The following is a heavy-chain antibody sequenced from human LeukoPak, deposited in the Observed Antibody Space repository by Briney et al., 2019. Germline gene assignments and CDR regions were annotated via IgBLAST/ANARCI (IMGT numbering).Heavy chain of an antibody. V-gene: IGHV4-39*07. Sequence: PSETLPLTCTVSGGSISSSSYYWGWIRQPPGKGLEWIGSIYHSGSTYYNPSLKSRVTISVDTSKNQFSLKLSSVTAADTAVYYCARLGEALTGTRPYYYYYYMDVWGKGTTVTVSS. J-gene: IGHJ6*03. CDR3: ARLGEALTGTRPYYYYYYMDV. CDR2: IYHSGST. CDR1: GGSISSSSYY. D-gene: IGHD1-7*01.